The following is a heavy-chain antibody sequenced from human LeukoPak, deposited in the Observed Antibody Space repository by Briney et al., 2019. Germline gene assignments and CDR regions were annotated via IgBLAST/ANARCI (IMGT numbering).Heavy chain of an antibody. Sequence: ASVKVSCKASGYTFTGYYMHWVRQAPGQGLEWMGWINPNSGGTNYAQKFQGRVTMTRDTSTSTVYMELSSLRSDDTAVYYCARGSGYSSSWSDFDYWGQGTLVTVSS. CDR3: ARGSGYSSSWSDFDY. CDR2: INPNSGGT. CDR1: GYTFTGYY. J-gene: IGHJ4*02. D-gene: IGHD6-6*01. V-gene: IGHV1-2*02.